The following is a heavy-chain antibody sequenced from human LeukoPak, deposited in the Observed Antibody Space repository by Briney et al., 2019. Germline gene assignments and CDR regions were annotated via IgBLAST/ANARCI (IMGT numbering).Heavy chain of an antibody. D-gene: IGHD3-22*01. Sequence: PSETLSLTCAVSGGSISSNNWSGWVRQPPGKGLEWIGEIYHSGSPNYNPSLKSRVTISVDKSRNHFSLNLSSMTAADTAVYYCAGLVGRYSSGLYYYYFDYWGQGTLVTVSS. CDR2: IYHSGSP. CDR1: GGSISSNNW. J-gene: IGHJ4*02. V-gene: IGHV4-4*02. CDR3: AGLVGRYSSGLYYYYFDY.